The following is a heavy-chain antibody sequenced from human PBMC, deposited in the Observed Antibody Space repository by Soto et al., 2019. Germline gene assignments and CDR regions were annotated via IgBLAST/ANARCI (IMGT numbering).Heavy chain of an antibody. CDR1: GFAFSTYG. J-gene: IGHJ6*03. D-gene: IGHD3-3*01. CDR2: ITGNGVKT. V-gene: IGHV3-23*01. Sequence: EVQLLESGGGLVQPGGSLRLSCVASGFAFSTYGMSWVRRAPGKGLEWVSGITGNGVKTDYADTVKGRFTISRDNSKNTLYLEMNSLRVEDTAEYYCARDQRSWEAWLLSPDYYYCMEVWGKGTTVTVSS. CDR3: ARDQRSWEAWLLSPDYYYCMEV.